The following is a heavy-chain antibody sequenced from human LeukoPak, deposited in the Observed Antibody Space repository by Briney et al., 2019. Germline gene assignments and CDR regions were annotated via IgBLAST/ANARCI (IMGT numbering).Heavy chain of an antibody. CDR3: ARGVTLPSQQLFDY. CDR2: IYHSGST. Sequence: SETLSLTCAVSGGSICSGGYSWSWIRQPPGKGLEWIGYIYHSGSTYYNPSLKSRVTISVGRSKNQFSLKLSSVTAADTAVYYCARGVTLPSQQLFDYWGQGTLVTVSS. D-gene: IGHD1-1*01. CDR1: GGSICSGGYS. J-gene: IGHJ4*02. V-gene: IGHV4-30-2*01.